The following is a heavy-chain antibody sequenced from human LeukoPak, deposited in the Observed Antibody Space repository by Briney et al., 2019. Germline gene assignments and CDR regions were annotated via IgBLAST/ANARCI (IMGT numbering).Heavy chain of an antibody. CDR2: ISHDGSTT. D-gene: IGHD2-21*02. CDR1: GFTFNSNA. CDR3: AKDGSCIARSGNDCWTHFDY. V-gene: IGHV3-30*18. Sequence: GGSLSLSCAASGFTFNSNAMHWVRQAPGNGLEWVLLISHDGSTTHYAHTVKGRFPTSSDNSTNPLYLQMNSLRTEATALFYCAKDGSCIARSGNDCWTHFDYWGQGTLVTVSS. J-gene: IGHJ4*02.